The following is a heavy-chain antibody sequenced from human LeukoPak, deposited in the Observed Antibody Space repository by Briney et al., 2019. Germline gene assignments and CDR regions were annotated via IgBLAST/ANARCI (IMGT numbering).Heavy chain of an antibody. V-gene: IGHV1-69*06. CDR2: IIPIFGTA. CDR1: GGTFSSYA. D-gene: IGHD3-22*01. J-gene: IGHJ3*02. CDR3: ARGDYYYDSSGYEYAFDI. Sequence: SVKVSCKASGGTFSSYAISWVRQAPGQGLEWMGGIIPIFGTANYAQKFQGRVTITADKSTSTAYMELSSLRSEDTAVYHCARGDYYYDSSGYEYAFDIWGQGTMVTVSS.